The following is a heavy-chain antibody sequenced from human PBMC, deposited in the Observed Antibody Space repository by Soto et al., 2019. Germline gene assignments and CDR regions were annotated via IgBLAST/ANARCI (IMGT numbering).Heavy chain of an antibody. Sequence: PGESLKISCKGSGYSFTSYWIGWVRQMPGKGLEWMGIIYPGDSDTRYSPSFQGQVTISADKSISTAYLQWSSLKASDTAMYYCARLSAAGTTPHYYSYYGRDVWGQGTTVTVSS. CDR2: IYPGDSDT. V-gene: IGHV5-51*01. J-gene: IGHJ6*02. CDR1: GYSFTSYW. D-gene: IGHD6-13*01. CDR3: ARLSAAGTTPHYYSYYGRDV.